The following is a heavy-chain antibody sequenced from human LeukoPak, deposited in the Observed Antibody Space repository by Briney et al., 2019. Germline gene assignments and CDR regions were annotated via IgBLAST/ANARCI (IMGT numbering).Heavy chain of an antibody. J-gene: IGHJ4*02. Sequence: SEALSLTCTVSGASISRYYWSWIRQSPGKGLEWIGYVYNSETTSCNPSLKSRVAMSLYTSKSQFSLRLRSVTAADTALYFCAGGGYCSSASCFAPLFDWWGRGILVTVSS. CDR3: AGGGYCSSASCFAPLFDW. V-gene: IGHV4-59*01. D-gene: IGHD2-2*01. CDR2: VYNSETT. CDR1: GASISRYY.